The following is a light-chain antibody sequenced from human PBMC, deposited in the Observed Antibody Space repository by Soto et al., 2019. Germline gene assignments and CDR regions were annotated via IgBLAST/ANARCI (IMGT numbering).Light chain of an antibody. CDR1: RGIRNY. CDR3: QKYSSVPV. J-gene: IGKJ3*01. CDR2: AAS. Sequence: DIQMTQSPTSLSASVGDRVTITCRASRGIRNYVAWYQQIPGKAPKLLIYAASTLQSGVPSRFSGSGSGTDFTLTINGLQPEDVATYSCQKYSSVPVFGPGTKVVIK. V-gene: IGKV1-27*01.